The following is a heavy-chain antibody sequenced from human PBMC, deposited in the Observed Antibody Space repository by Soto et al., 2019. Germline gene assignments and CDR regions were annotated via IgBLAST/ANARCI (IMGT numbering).Heavy chain of an antibody. D-gene: IGHD1-26*01. CDR1: GFNFGDFW. V-gene: IGHV3-74*01. CDR2: IPSDGRDV. CDR3: TRDDSGLGIDY. J-gene: IGHJ4*02. Sequence: GGSLRLSCEASGFNFGDFWMHWVRQPPGKGPEWVSNIPSDGRDVSYADSVGGRFTISRDDARNTLYLQMSDLRVEDTAIYYCTRDDSGLGIDYWGQGTQVTVSS.